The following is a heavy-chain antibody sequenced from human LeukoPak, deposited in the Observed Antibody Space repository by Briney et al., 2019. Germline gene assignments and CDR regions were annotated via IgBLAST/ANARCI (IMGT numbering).Heavy chain of an antibody. CDR2: IYPGDFDT. CDR1: GYSFTNYW. J-gene: IGHJ4*02. V-gene: IGHV5-51*03. D-gene: IGHD5-12*01. Sequence: GESLKISCKGSGYSFTNYWIGLVRQMPGKGLEWMGIIYPGDFDTRYNPSFQGQVTISADKSISTAYLQWTSLKASDTAMYYCASGGKTWLVDYWGQGTLVTVSS. CDR3: ASGGKTWLVDY.